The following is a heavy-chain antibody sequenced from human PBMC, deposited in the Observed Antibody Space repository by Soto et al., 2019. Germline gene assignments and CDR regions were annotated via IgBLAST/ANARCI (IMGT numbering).Heavy chain of an antibody. Sequence: PGGSLSLSCAASGFTFGDYSMSWVRQAPGKGLEWVGFIRSKTYGGTTQYAASVKGRFTISRDDSKSIAYLQMNSLKTEDTAVYYCTRVLGYHYDTALIWGQGTMVTVSS. CDR1: GFTFGDYS. D-gene: IGHD3-22*01. J-gene: IGHJ3*02. CDR2: IRSKTYGGTT. CDR3: TRVLGYHYDTALI. V-gene: IGHV3-49*04.